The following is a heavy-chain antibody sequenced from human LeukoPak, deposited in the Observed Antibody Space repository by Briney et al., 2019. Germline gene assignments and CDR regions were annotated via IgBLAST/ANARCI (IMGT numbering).Heavy chain of an antibody. Sequence: SETLSLTCTVSGGSISSSGYYWGWIRQPPGKGLEWIGNIYYVGSTYYNPSLNSRVTISVDTSKNQFSLKLSSVTAADTAVYYCASTQIGYYDRPFDYWGQGTLVTVSS. CDR3: ASTQIGYYDRPFDY. J-gene: IGHJ4*02. V-gene: IGHV4-39*07. D-gene: IGHD3-22*01. CDR1: GGSISSSGYY. CDR2: IYYVGST.